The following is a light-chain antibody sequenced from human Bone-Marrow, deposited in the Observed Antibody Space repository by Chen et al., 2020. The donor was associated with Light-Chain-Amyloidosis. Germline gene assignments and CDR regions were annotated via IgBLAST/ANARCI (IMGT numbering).Light chain of an antibody. Sequence: SYVLTQPSSVSVAPGQTATIACGGNNLGSTSVHGYQQTPGQAPLLVVYDDSDRPSGIPERLSGSNSGNTATLIISRVDAGDEADYYCQVWDRSSDRPVFGGGTKLTVL. CDR1: NLGSTS. V-gene: IGLV3-21*02. CDR2: DDS. J-gene: IGLJ3*02. CDR3: QVWDRSSDRPV.